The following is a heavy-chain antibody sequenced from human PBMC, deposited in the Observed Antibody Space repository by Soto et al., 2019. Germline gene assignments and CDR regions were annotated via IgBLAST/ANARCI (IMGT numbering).Heavy chain of an antibody. CDR2: IYTSGST. D-gene: IGHD4-17*01. V-gene: IGHV4-4*07. Sequence: SETLSLTCTVSGGSISSYYWSWIRQPAGKGLEWIGRIYTSGSTNYNPSLKSRVTMSVDTSKNQFSLKLSSVTAADTAVYYCARVINRFFRDGYGGNSDAFDIWGQGTMVT. CDR1: GGSISSYY. J-gene: IGHJ3*02. CDR3: ARVINRFFRDGYGGNSDAFDI.